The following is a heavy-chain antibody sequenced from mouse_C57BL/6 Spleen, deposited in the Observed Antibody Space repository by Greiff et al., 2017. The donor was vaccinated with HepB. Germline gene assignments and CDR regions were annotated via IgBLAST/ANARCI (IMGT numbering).Heavy chain of an antibody. CDR1: GFNIKDYY. Sequence: DVQLQESGAELVKPEASVKLSCTASGFNIKDYYMHWVKQRTEQGLEWIGRIDPEDGETKYAPKFQGKATITADTSSNTAYLQLSSLTSADTAVYYCARGYGVYYYAMDYWGQRTSVTVSS. J-gene: IGHJ4*01. CDR3: ARGYGVYYYAMDY. CDR2: IDPEDGET. D-gene: IGHD2-2*01. V-gene: IGHV14-2*01.